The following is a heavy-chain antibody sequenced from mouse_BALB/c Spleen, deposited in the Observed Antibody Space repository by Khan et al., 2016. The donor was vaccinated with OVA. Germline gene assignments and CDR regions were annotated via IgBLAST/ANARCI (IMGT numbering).Heavy chain of an antibody. J-gene: IGHJ4*01. CDR2: IWGGGGT. CDR3: ARAYYRYDGYFAMDY. D-gene: IGHD2-14*01. Sequence: VQLQESGPGLVAPSQSLSITCTVSGFSLSRYNIHWVRKTLGKGLEWLGMIWGGGGTDYNSTLKSRLSIRKDNSKSQVLLKMNSLQTDDTAMYYCARAYYRYDGYFAMDYWGQGTSVTVSS. V-gene: IGHV2-6-4*01. CDR1: GFSLSRYN.